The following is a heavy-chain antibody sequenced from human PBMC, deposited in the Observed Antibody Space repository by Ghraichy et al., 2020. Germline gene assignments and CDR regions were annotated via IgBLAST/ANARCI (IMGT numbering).Heavy chain of an antibody. V-gene: IGHV3-53*01. D-gene: IGHD5-18*01. CDR3: ARAAMGNWNYGMDV. J-gene: IGHJ6*02. CDR1: GFTVSSNY. CDR2: IYSGGST. Sequence: GESLNISCAASGFTVSSNYMSWVRQAPGKGLEWVSVIYSGGSTYYADSVKGRFTISRDNSKNTLYLQMNSLRAEDTAVYYCARAAMGNWNYGMDVWGQGTTVTVSS.